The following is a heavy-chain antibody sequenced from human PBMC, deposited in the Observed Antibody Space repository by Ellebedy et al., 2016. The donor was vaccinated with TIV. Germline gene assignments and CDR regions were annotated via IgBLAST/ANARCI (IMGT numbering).Heavy chain of an antibody. Sequence: PSETLSLTCTVSGGSISSYYWSWIRQPPGKGLEWIGYIYYSGKTYYNPSLKSRVTISVDTSKNQFSPNLSSVTAADTAVYYCARDSLYGYWYFDLWGRGTLVTVSS. D-gene: IGHD2-2*02. CDR3: ARDSLYGYWYFDL. CDR2: IYYSGKT. J-gene: IGHJ2*01. V-gene: IGHV4-59*01. CDR1: GGSISSYY.